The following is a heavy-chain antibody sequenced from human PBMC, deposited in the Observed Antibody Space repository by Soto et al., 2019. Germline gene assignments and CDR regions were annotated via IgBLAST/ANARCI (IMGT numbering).Heavy chain of an antibody. J-gene: IGHJ4*02. V-gene: IGHV1-69*06. D-gene: IGHD6-13*01. Sequence: QVQLVQSGAEVKKPGSSVKVSCKASGGTFSSYAISWVRQAPGQGLEWMGGIIPIFGTANYAQKFQGRVTITADKSTSTAYMELSSLRSEHTAVYYCASLPGIAAAGLSVTLDYWGQGTLVTVSS. CDR1: GGTFSSYA. CDR2: IIPIFGTA. CDR3: ASLPGIAAAGLSVTLDY.